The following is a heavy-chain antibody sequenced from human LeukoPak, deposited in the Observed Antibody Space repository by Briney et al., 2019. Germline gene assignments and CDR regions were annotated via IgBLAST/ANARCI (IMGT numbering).Heavy chain of an antibody. V-gene: IGHV4-59*12. CDR2: IYYSGST. J-gene: IGHJ4*02. CDR3: ARDLGREATVDY. CDR1: GGSISSYY. D-gene: IGHD1-26*01. Sequence: SETLSLTCTVSGGSISSYYWSWIRQPPGKGLEWIGYIYYSGSTNYNPSLKSRVTMSVDTSKSQFSLKLSSVTAADTAVYYCARDLGREATVDYWGQGTLVTVSS.